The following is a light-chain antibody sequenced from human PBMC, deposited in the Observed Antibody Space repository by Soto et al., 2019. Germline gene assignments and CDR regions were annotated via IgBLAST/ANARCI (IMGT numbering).Light chain of an antibody. Sequence: DIQMTQSPSSLCASVGDRVTITGRASQSISSYLNWYQQKPGKAPKLLIYAASSLQSGVPSRFSGSGSGTDFTLTISRLEPEDFALYYCQQYGGSPITFGLGTRLEIK. J-gene: IGKJ5*01. CDR2: AAS. V-gene: IGKV1-39*01. CDR3: QQYGGSPIT. CDR1: QSISSY.